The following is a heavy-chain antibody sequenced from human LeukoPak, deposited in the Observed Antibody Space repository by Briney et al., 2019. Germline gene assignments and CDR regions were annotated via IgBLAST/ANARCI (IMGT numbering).Heavy chain of an antibody. D-gene: IGHD5-18*01. Sequence: PSETLSLSCTVSGGSISSHYWSWIRQPPGKGLEWIGYIYYSGSTNYNPSLKSRVTISVDTSKNQFSLKLSSVTAADTAVYYCARGNSYGSFFDYWGQGTLVTVSS. CDR3: ARGNSYGSFFDY. CDR2: IYYSGST. V-gene: IGHV4-59*11. J-gene: IGHJ4*02. CDR1: GGSISSHY.